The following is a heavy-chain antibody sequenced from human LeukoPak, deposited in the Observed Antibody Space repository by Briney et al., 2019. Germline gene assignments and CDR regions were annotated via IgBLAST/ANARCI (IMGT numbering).Heavy chain of an antibody. Sequence: PGGSLRLSCAASGFTFSSYAMTWVRQAPGKALEWVSAISGSGGSTYYADSVEGRFTISRDNSKNTLYLQMNSLRAEDTALYYCAKSRWSDSSGYYYFDYWGQGTLVTVSS. CDR1: GFTFSSYA. J-gene: IGHJ4*02. CDR3: AKSRWSDSSGYYYFDY. D-gene: IGHD3-22*01. V-gene: IGHV3-23*01. CDR2: ISGSGGST.